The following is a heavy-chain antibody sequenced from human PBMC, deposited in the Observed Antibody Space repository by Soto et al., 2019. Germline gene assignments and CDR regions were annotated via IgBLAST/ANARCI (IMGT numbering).Heavy chain of an antibody. CDR3: PKVLNYYDSSGSPLDY. D-gene: IGHD3-22*01. Sequence: PGGSLRLSCAASGFTFSSYGMHWVRQAPGKGLEWVAVISYDGSNKYYADSVKGRFTISRDNSKNTLYLQMNSLRAEDTAVYYCPKVLNYYDSSGSPLDYWGQGPLVTVSS. CDR1: GFTFSSYG. J-gene: IGHJ4*02. CDR2: ISYDGSNK. V-gene: IGHV3-30*18.